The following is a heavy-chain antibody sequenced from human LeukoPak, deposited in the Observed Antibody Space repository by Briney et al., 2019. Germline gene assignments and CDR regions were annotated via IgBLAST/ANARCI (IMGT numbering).Heavy chain of an antibody. D-gene: IGHD3-22*01. CDR2: ISGSGGST. J-gene: IGHJ4*02. V-gene: IGHV3-23*01. CDR3: AKQDAPPYYYDSSGYPYYFDY. CDR1: GFTFSSYA. Sequence: RSGGSLRLSCAASGFTFSSYAMSWARQAPGKGLEWVSAISGSGGSTYYADSVKGRFTISRDNSKNTLYLQMNSLRAEDTAVYYCAKQDAPPYYYDSSGYPYYFDYWGQGTLVTVSS.